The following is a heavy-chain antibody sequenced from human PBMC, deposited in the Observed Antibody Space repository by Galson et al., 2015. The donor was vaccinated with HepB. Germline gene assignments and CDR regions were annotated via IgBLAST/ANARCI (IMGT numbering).Heavy chain of an antibody. CDR3: ARVTLKPRRNPYCGGDCYPLRDNDAFDI. D-gene: IGHD2-21*02. Sequence: SVKVSCKASGYTFTGYYMHWVRQAPGQGLEWMGWINPNSGGTNYAQKFQGWVTMTRDTSISTAYMELSRLRSDDTAVYYCARVTLKPRRNPYCGGDCYPLRDNDAFDIWGQGTMVTVSS. CDR2: INPNSGGT. V-gene: IGHV1-2*04. CDR1: GYTFTGYY. J-gene: IGHJ3*02.